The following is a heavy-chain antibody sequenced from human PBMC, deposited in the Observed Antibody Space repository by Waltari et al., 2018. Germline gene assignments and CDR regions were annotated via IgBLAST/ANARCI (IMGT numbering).Heavy chain of an antibody. D-gene: IGHD1-20*01. J-gene: IGHJ6*02. V-gene: IGHV4-34*02. CDR1: GGSFSGYY. CDR2: INHNGNR. CDR3: GRLEDCSGPGDNCYAGDSCALDV. Sequence: QVQLQQWGAGQLQPSETLSLTCAVSGGSFSGYYWGWIRQPPGKGLEWIGEINHNGNRNYNPSLRRRVTRLIDTSRSQFSLKVNSVTAADTAVYYCGRLEDCSGPGDNCYAGDSCALDVWGQGTTVTVSS.